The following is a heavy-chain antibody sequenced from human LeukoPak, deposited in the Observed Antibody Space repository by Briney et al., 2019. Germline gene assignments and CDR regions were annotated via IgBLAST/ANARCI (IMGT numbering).Heavy chain of an antibody. Sequence: GGSLRLSCAASGFTFDDYSMHWVRQAPGKGLEWVSGISWNGGSIGYADSVKGRFTISRDNAKNSLYLQMNSLRAEDTAVYYCAKAMIVVVGVARPFDYWGQGTLVTVSS. J-gene: IGHJ4*02. CDR1: GFTFDDYS. D-gene: IGHD3-22*01. CDR3: AKAMIVVVGVARPFDY. CDR2: ISWNGGSI. V-gene: IGHV3-9*01.